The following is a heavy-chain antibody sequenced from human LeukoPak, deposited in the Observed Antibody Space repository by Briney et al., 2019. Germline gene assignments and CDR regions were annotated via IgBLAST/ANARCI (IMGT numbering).Heavy chain of an antibody. CDR3: AKDDAWLRFGE. V-gene: IGHV3-23*01. CDR1: GFTFNGHN. CDR2: ISPSGDIT. Sequence: PGGSLRLSCAASGFTFNGHNMNWVRQAPGKGLEWVSGISPSGDITYYADSVKGRFTISRDNSKNTLYLEVISLTAEDTAVYYCAKDDAWLRFGEWSQGTLVTVSS. D-gene: IGHD3-10*01. J-gene: IGHJ4*02.